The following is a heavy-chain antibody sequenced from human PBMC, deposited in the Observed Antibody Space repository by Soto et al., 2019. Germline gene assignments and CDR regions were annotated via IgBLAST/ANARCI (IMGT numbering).Heavy chain of an antibody. V-gene: IGHV1-18*01. CDR2: SSTFNGKT. J-gene: IGHJ4*02. CDR1: GYKFSSYG. CDR3: ARVNDEVYYDSRGYFDY. Sequence: QVQLVQSGAEVKKPGASVKVSCKASGYKFSSYGITWVRQAPGQGREWLGWSSTFNGKTIYAQNLQDRVTMTIDASTSAAYLELRSLRSDDTALYYCARVNDEVYYDSRGYFDYWGQGTLVTVAS. D-gene: IGHD3-22*01.